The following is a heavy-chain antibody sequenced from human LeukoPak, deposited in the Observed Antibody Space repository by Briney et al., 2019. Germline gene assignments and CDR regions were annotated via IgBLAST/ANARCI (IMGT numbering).Heavy chain of an antibody. Sequence: SVKVSCKASGGTFSSYAISWVRQAPGQGLEWMGGIIPIFGTANYAQKFQGRVTITTDESTSTAYMELSSLRSEDTAVYYCARDRCNGDYDFWSPFDYWGQRTLVTVSS. CDR3: ARDRCNGDYDFWSPFDY. D-gene: IGHD3-3*01. V-gene: IGHV1-69*05. J-gene: IGHJ4*02. CDR1: GGTFSSYA. CDR2: IIPIFGTA.